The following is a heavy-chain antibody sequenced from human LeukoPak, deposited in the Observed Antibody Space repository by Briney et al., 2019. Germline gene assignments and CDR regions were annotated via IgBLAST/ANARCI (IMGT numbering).Heavy chain of an antibody. CDR2: IYSGDST. D-gene: IGHD5-12*01. CDR3: ARLDSGYYYFHQ. CDR1: GFTVRSNY. Sequence: GGSLRLSCAVFGFTVRSNYMSWVRQAPGKGLEWVSDIYSGDSTDYADSVKGRFIISRDKSKDTLYLQMNSLRAEDTAVYHCARLDSGYYYFHQWGQGALVTVSS. V-gene: IGHV3-66*04. J-gene: IGHJ4*02.